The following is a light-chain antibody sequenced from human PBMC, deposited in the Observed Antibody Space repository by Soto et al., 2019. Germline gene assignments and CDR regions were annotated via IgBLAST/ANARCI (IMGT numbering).Light chain of an antibody. CDR3: QQFLSYPIT. V-gene: IGKV1-16*01. CDR1: QSIYKY. J-gene: IGKJ5*01. CDR2: AAS. Sequence: DVQMTQSPSSVSVSVGDRVTISCRASQSIYKYLVWIQHKPGEAPKSLIYAASNLHSGVPSRFSGSGSGTFFTLTINSLQPEDIGTYYCQQFLSYPITFGQGTRLEIK.